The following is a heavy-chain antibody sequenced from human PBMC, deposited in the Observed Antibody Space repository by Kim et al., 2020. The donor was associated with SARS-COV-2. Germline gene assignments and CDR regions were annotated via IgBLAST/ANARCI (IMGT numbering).Heavy chain of an antibody. CDR1: GGTFSSYA. V-gene: IGHV1-69*13. CDR3: ARDKRYCSGGSCYQYYFDY. J-gene: IGHJ4*02. Sequence: SVKVSCKASGGTFSSYAISWVRQAPGQGLEWMGGIIPIFGTANYAQKFQGRVTITADESTSTAYMELSSLRSEDTAVYYCARDKRYCSGGSCYQYYFDYWGQGTLVTVSS. CDR2: IIPIFGTA. D-gene: IGHD2-15*01.